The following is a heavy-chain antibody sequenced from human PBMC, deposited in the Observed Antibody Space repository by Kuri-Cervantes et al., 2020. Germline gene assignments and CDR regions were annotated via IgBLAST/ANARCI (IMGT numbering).Heavy chain of an antibody. CDR3: ARLSWGEVFFDY. CDR2: IYTSGST. Sequence: SETLSLTCTVSGGSISSGSYYWSWIRQPAGKGLEWIGRIYTSGSTNYNPSLKSRVTISVDTSKNQFSLKLSSVTAADTAVYYCARLSWGEVFFDYWGQGNLVTVSS. D-gene: IGHD7-27*01. J-gene: IGHJ4*02. V-gene: IGHV4-61*02. CDR1: GGSISSGSYY.